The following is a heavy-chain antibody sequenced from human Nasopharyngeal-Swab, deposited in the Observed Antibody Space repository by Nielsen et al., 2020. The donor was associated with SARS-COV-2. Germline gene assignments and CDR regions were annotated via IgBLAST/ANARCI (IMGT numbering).Heavy chain of an antibody. CDR1: GFTFCSYA. V-gene: IGHV3-30*04. J-gene: IGHJ3*02. CDR3: EGIWSSNDAFDI. D-gene: IGHD2-15*01. CDR2: ISYDGSNK. Sequence: GGSLRLSCAASGFTFCSYAMHWVRQAPGKGLELLAVISYDGSNKYYADSVKGRFTISRDNSKNTLYLQMNSLRAEDTAVYYCEGIWSSNDAFDIWGQGTMVTVSS.